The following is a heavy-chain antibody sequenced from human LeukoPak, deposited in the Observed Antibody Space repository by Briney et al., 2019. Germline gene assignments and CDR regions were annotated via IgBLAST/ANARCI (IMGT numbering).Heavy chain of an antibody. CDR2: INHSGST. Sequence: PSETLSLTCAVYGGSFSGYYWSWIRQPPGKGLEWIGEINHSGSTNYNPSLKSRVTISVDTSKNQFSLKLSSVTAADTAVYYCARGPPGIAAAGTSRYYYYYYMDVWGKGTTVTVSS. CDR3: ARGPPGIAAAGTSRYYYYYYMDV. CDR1: GGSFSGYY. D-gene: IGHD6-13*01. V-gene: IGHV4-34*01. J-gene: IGHJ6*03.